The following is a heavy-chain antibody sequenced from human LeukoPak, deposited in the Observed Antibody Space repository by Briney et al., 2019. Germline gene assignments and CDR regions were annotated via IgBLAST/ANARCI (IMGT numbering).Heavy chain of an antibody. CDR1: GDSISSGDHY. V-gene: IGHV4-30-4*01. CDR3: ARAAADTNSWHYFDY. J-gene: IGHJ4*02. D-gene: IGHD2/OR15-2a*01. Sequence: SETLSLTCTVSGDSISSGDHYWSWIRQPPGKGLEWIGYIHYSGSTYYNPSVKSRVIISVAMSKNQFSLSLDSLTAADSAVYYCARAAADTNSWHYFDYWGQGTLVTVSS. CDR2: IHYSGST.